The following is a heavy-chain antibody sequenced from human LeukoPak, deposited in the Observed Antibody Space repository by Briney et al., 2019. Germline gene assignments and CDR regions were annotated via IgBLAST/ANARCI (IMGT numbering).Heavy chain of an antibody. Sequence: SETLSLTCAVYGGSFSGYYWSWIRQLPGKGLEWIGEINHSGSTNYNPSLKSRVTVSVDTSKNQFSLRLTSVTAADTAVYYCARSGSSGPPPLWGQGTMVTVSS. CDR2: INHSGST. D-gene: IGHD6-19*01. CDR1: GGSFSGYY. J-gene: IGHJ3*01. CDR3: ARSGSSGPPPL. V-gene: IGHV4-34*01.